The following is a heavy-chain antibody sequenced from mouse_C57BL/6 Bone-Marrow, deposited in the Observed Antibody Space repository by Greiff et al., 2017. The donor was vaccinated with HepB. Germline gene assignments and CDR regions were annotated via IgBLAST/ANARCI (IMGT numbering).Heavy chain of an antibody. CDR3: ARSIYYGYEYYAMDY. J-gene: IGHJ4*01. D-gene: IGHD2-2*01. CDR1: GFNIKDYY. Sequence: EVKLMESGAELVKPGASVKLSCTASGFNIKDYYMHWVKQRTEQGLEWIGRIDPEDGETKYAPKFQGKATITADTSSNTAYLQLSSLTSEDTAVYYCARSIYYGYEYYAMDYWGQGTSVTVSS. V-gene: IGHV14-2*01. CDR2: IDPEDGET.